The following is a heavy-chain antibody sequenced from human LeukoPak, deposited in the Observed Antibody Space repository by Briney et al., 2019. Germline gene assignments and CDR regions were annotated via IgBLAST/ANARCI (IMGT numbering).Heavy chain of an antibody. D-gene: IGHD3-22*01. CDR3: AHGDSSGYFPLGAFDI. V-gene: IGHV3-53*01. Sequence: GGSLRLSCAASGFTVSSNYMSWVRQAPGKGLDWVSVIYSGCSTYYADSVKGRFTISRDNSKNTLYRQMNSLRAEDTAVYYCAHGDSSGYFPLGAFDIWGQGTMVTVSS. CDR2: IYSGCST. CDR1: GFTVSSNY. J-gene: IGHJ3*02.